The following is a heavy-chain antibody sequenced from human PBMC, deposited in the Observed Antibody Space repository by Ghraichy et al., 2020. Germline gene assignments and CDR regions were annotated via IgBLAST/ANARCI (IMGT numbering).Heavy chain of an antibody. V-gene: IGHV3-30*18. J-gene: IGHJ4*02. Sequence: RMAVISYDGSNKYYADSVKGRFTISRDNSKNTLYLQMNSLRAEDTAVYYCAKRASGWLPYYCGQ. CDR2: ISYDGSNK. CDR3: AKRASGWLPYY. D-gene: IGHD6-19*01.